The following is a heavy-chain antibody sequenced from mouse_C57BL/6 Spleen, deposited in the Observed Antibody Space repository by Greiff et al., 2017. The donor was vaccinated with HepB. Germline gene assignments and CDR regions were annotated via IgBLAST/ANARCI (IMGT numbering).Heavy chain of an antibody. CDR2: IDPSDSYT. CDR1: GYTFTSYW. J-gene: IGHJ1*03. V-gene: IGHV1-69*01. Sequence: VKLQQPGAELVMPGASVKLSCKASGYTFTSYWMHWVKQRPGQGLEWIGEIDPSDSYTNYNQKFKGKSTLTVDKSSSTAYMQLSSLTSEDSAVYYCARSFDVWGTGTTVTVSS. CDR3: ARSFDV.